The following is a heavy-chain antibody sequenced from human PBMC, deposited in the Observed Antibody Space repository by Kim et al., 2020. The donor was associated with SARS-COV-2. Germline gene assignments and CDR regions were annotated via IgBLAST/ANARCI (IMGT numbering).Heavy chain of an antibody. D-gene: IGHD2-2*01. V-gene: IGHV4-59*13. CDR1: GGSISSYY. J-gene: IGHJ6*02. CDR3: ARARIVVVPAAMQEGDYYGMDV. CDR2: IYYSGST. Sequence: SETLSLTCTVSGGSISSYYWSWIRQPPGKGLEWIGYIYYSGSTNYNPSLKSRVTISVDTSKNQFSLKLSSVTAADTAVYYCARARIVVVPAAMQEGDYYGMDVWGQGTTVTVSS.